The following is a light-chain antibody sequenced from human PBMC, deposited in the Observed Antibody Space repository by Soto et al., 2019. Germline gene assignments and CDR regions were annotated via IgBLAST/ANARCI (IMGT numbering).Light chain of an antibody. J-gene: IGKJ5*01. CDR2: GAS. CDR3: QQYKNWPL. CDR1: HSVNSH. Sequence: MMMTQSPAILSVSPGARVTLSCRTSHSVNSHVAWYQQKPGQAPRLLLYGASTRATGIPVRFSGSGFGTEFTPTISSLQSEEFAVDYCQQYKNWPLFGQGTRLELK. V-gene: IGKV3-15*01.